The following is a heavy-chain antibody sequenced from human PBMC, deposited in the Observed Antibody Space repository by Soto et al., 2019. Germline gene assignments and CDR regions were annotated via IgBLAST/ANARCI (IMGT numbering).Heavy chain of an antibody. J-gene: IGHJ4*02. CDR3: ARSPGVVPAAIKAFYFDY. Sequence: QVQLVQSGAEVKKPGSSVKVSCKASGGTFSSYAISWVRQAPGQGLEGMGGIIPILGTANYAQNFQGRVTSTADESTSRAYMELSSPRSEDTAVYYCARSPGVVPAAIKAFYFDYWGQGTLVTVSS. V-gene: IGHV1-69*01. CDR2: IIPILGTA. D-gene: IGHD2-2*01. CDR1: GGTFSSYA.